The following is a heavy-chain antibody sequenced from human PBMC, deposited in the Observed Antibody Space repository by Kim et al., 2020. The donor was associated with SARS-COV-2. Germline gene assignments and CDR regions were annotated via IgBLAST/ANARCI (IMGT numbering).Heavy chain of an antibody. Sequence: SVKVSCKASGGTFSSYAISCVRQAPGQGLEWMGGIIPIFGTANYAQKFQGRVTITADESTSTAYMELSSLRSEDTAVYYCARGQLYGQQSLTRYYYYGMDVWGQGTTVTVSS. J-gene: IGHJ6*02. V-gene: IGHV1-69*13. D-gene: IGHD6-13*01. CDR2: IIPIFGTA. CDR3: ARGQLYGQQSLTRYYYYGMDV. CDR1: GGTFSSYA.